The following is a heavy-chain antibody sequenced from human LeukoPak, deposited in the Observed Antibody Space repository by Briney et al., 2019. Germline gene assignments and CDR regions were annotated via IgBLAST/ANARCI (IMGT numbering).Heavy chain of an antibody. V-gene: IGHV1-8*03. CDR3: SRVAIDGAPSPLFDP. CDR2: MNPNSGNT. D-gene: IGHD4-17*01. J-gene: IGHJ5*02. Sequence: ASVKVSCKASGYTFTSYDINWVRQATGQGLEWMGWMNPNSGNTGYAQKFQGRVTITRNTSISTASMELSSQRSKDTAADYYSRVAIDGAPSPLFDPWRRGTLVTVSS. CDR1: GYTFTSYD.